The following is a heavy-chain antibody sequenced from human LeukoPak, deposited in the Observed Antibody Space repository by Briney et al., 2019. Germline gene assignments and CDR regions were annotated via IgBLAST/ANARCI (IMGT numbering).Heavy chain of an antibody. J-gene: IGHJ4*02. V-gene: IGHV1-2*02. CDR1: GYTFNGYY. Sequence: ASVKVSCKTSGYTFNGYYMHWVRQAPGQGLEWMGWINPNSGGTNYAPKFQGRVTMTRDTSISTAYMELSRLRSDDTAVYYCARDRGRWLQFGGDYWGQGTLVTVSS. D-gene: IGHD5-24*01. CDR2: INPNSGGT. CDR3: ARDRGRWLQFGGDY.